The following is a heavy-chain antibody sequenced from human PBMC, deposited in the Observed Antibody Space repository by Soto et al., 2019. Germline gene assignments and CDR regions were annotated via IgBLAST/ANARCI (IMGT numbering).Heavy chain of an antibody. D-gene: IGHD6-13*01. CDR1: GFTFSNYD. CDR2: IGAAGDT. CDR3: ASGGWGSSWYEGGSRIDY. V-gene: IGHV3-13*01. J-gene: IGHJ4*02. Sequence: EVQLVESGGGLVQPGGSLRLSCAASGFTFSNYDMHWVRQVTGKGLEWVSAIGAAGDTYYPDSVKGRFTISRENAKNSLYIQRNSLRAEDTAVYYCASGGWGSSWYEGGSRIDYWGQGALVTVSS.